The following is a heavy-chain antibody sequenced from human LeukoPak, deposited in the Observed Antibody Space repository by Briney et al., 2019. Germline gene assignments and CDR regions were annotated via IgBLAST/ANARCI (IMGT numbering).Heavy chain of an antibody. V-gene: IGHV4-39*07. CDR1: GGSISSSSYY. Sequence: SETLSLTCTVSGGSISSSSYYWSWIRQPPGKGLEWIGEINHSGSTNYNPSLKSRVTVSVDTSKNQFSLKLSSVTAADTAVYYCARFPGSAEYRHYYYMDVWGKGTTVTVSS. CDR3: ARFPGSAEYRHYYYMDV. CDR2: INHSGST. J-gene: IGHJ6*03. D-gene: IGHD2-15*01.